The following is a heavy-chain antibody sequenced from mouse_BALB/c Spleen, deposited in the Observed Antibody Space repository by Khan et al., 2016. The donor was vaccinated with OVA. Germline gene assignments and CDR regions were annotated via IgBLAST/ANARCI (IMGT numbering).Heavy chain of an antibody. Sequence: QVQLQQSGPGLVAPSQSLSITCTISGFSFTNYGMHWVRQPPGKGLEWLVVIWSDGSTSYNSALKSRLSISRDNSKSQVFLRMNSLQTDDTAMYYCARQPYFHYYIMDYWGQGTSVIVSS. CDR2: IWSDGST. CDR1: GFSFTNYG. J-gene: IGHJ4*01. CDR3: ARQPYFHYYIMDY. D-gene: IGHD2-10*01. V-gene: IGHV2-6-1*01.